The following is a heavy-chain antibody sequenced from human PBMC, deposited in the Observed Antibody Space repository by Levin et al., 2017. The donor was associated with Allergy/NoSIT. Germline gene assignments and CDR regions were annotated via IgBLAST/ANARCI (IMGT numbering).Heavy chain of an antibody. CDR3: TRSTVGLGAFDS. D-gene: IGHD3-10*01. J-gene: IGHJ3*01. V-gene: IGHV3-72*01. CDR2: SRNKVNGYTT. CDR1: GFTFSDHY. Sequence: LSLPCAVSGFTFSDHYLDWVRPAPGKGLEWVGRSRNKVNGYTTEYAASVTGRFTVSRDDTHNSLFLQMNTLTTDDTAMYYCTRSTVGLGAFDSWGQGTMVTVSS.